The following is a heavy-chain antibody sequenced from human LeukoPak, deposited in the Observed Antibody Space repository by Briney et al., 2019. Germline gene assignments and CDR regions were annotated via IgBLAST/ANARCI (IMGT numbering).Heavy chain of an antibody. CDR3: ARGQSYGWFDP. CDR2: ISGSSSYI. J-gene: IGHJ5*02. CDR1: GFTFSTYS. D-gene: IGHD5-18*01. Sequence: PGGSLRLSCAPSGFTFSTYSMNWVRQAPGKGLEWVSSISGSSSYIYYADSVRGRFTISRDNAKNSLYLQMNSLRAEDTAVYYCARGQSYGWFDPWGQGTLVTVSS. V-gene: IGHV3-21*01.